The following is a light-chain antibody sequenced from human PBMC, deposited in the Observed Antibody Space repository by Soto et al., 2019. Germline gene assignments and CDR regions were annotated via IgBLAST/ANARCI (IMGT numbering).Light chain of an antibody. Sequence: QSVLTQPRSVSGSPGQSVTISCTGTSSDVGGYNYVSWYQQHPGKAPKLMIYDVSKRPSGVPDRFSGSKSGNTASLTISGLQAEDEADYYCCSYAGSYTFAVVFGGGTKVTVL. J-gene: IGLJ2*01. CDR2: DVS. CDR1: SSDVGGYNY. V-gene: IGLV2-11*01. CDR3: CSYAGSYTFAVV.